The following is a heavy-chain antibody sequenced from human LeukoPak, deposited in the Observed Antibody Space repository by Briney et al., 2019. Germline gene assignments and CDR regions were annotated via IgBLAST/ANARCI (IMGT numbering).Heavy chain of an antibody. Sequence: GGSLRLSCAASGFTFSSYWMSWVRQAPGKGLEWVANIKQDGSEKYCVDSVKGRFTISRDNAKNSLYLQMNSLRAEDTAVYYCARVDIVATTNLYYYYGMDVWGQGTTVTVSS. CDR3: ARVDIVATTNLYYYYGMDV. CDR1: GFTFSSYW. J-gene: IGHJ6*02. D-gene: IGHD5-12*01. V-gene: IGHV3-7*01. CDR2: IKQDGSEK.